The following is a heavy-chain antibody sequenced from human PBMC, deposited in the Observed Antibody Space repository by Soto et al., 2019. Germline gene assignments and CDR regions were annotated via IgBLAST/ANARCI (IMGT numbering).Heavy chain of an antibody. CDR3: ARANPDCSSTSCYLRYGYYYYGMDV. J-gene: IGHJ6*02. V-gene: IGHV1-69*01. CDR2: IIPIFGTA. CDR1: GGTFSSYA. Sequence: QVQLVQSGDEVKKPGSSVKVSCKASGGTFSSYAISWVRQAPGQGLEWMGGIIPIFGTANYAQKFQGRVTITADESTSTAYMELSSLRSEDTAVYYCARANPDCSSTSCYLRYGYYYYGMDVWGQGTTVTVSS. D-gene: IGHD2-2*01.